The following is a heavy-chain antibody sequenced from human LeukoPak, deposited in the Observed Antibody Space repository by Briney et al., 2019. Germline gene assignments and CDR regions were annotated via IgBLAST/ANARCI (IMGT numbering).Heavy chain of an antibody. CDR2: ISYDGSNK. CDR1: GFTFSSYA. CDR3: AKGAHYYDSSYPPTDY. Sequence: GGSLRLSCAASGFTFSSYAMHWVRQAPGKGLEWVAVISYDGSNKYYADSVKGRFTISRDNSKNTLYLQMNSLRAEDTAVYYCAKGAHYYDSSYPPTDYWGQGTLVTVSS. D-gene: IGHD3-22*01. J-gene: IGHJ4*02. V-gene: IGHV3-30-3*01.